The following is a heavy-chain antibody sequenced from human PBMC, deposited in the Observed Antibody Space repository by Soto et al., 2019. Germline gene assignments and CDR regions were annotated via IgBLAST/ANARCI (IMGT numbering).Heavy chain of an antibody. J-gene: IGHJ3*02. CDR1: GDSVSSNSAA. Sequence: SQTLSLTCAISGDSVSSNSAAWNWIRQSPSRGLEWLGRTYYRSKWYNDYAVSVKSRITINPDTSKNQFSLQLNSVTPEDTAVYYCARVRYSSSAVPSFTFDIWGQGTMVTVSS. CDR3: ARVRYSSSAVPSFTFDI. V-gene: IGHV6-1*01. CDR2: TYYRSKWYN. D-gene: IGHD6-6*01.